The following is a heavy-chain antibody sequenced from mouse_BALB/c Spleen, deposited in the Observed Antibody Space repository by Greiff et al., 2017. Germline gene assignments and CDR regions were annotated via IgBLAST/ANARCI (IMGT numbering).Heavy chain of an antibody. CDR3: ARGYGNYRRYYAMDY. D-gene: IGHD2-10*02. J-gene: IGHJ4*01. CDR1: GFTFSDYY. Sequence: EVQLVESGGGLVKPGGSLKLSCAASGFTFSDYYMYWVRQTPEKRLEWVATISDGGSYTYYPDSVKGRFTISRDNAKNNLYLQMSSLESEDTAMYYCARGYGNYRRYYAMDYWGQGTSVTVSS. V-gene: IGHV5-4*02. CDR2: ISDGGSYT.